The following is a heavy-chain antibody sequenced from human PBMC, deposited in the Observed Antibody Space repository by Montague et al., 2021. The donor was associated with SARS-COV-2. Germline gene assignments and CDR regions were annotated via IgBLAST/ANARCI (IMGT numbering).Heavy chain of an antibody. CDR2: IFFNRGP. CDR1: GVSINEYF. Sequence: SETLSLTCTVSGVSINEYFWTWIRQTPGKGLEWIGYIFFNRGPIXNASLKNRVTISLDTSKSQVSLRLTSVTAADTAVYFCVSGREGSYSHFHFWGQGALVPVSS. V-gene: IGHV4-59*01. CDR3: VSGREGSYSHFHF. D-gene: IGHD4-11*01. J-gene: IGHJ1*01.